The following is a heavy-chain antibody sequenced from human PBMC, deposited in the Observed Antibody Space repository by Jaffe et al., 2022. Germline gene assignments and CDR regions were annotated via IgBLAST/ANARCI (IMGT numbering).Heavy chain of an antibody. D-gene: IGHD2-15*01. CDR1: GGSFSGYY. V-gene: IGHV4-34*01. J-gene: IGHJ5*02. CDR2: INHSGST. Sequence: QVQLQQWGAGLLKPSETLSLTCAVYGGSFSGYYWSWIRQPPGKGLEWIGEINHSGSTNYNPSLKSRVTISVDTSKNQFSLKLSSVTAADTAVYYCARVAVVVAATINWFDPWGQGTLVTVSS. CDR3: ARVAVVVAATINWFDP.